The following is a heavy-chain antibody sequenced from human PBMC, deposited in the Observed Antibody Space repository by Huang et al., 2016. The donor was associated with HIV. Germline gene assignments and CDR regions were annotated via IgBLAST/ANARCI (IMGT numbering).Heavy chain of an antibody. V-gene: IGHV4-34*02. D-gene: IGHD2-21*02. CDR3: ARPRMTATSSDSTWSFFDS. CDR2: LNHRGIS. CDR1: GGSLRVHY. Sequence: QVQLQQWGAGLLKPSGALSLKCAVYGGSLRVHYWTWILLSPGKRLEWIGELNHRGISHYNPFLRSRVTMSVDMSKNQFSLNLTSLTAADTAVYYCARPRMTATSSDSTWSFFDSWGQGTLVIVSS. J-gene: IGHJ4*02.